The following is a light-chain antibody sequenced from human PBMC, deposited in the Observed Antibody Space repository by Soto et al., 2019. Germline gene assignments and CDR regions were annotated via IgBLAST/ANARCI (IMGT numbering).Light chain of an antibody. V-gene: IGKV1-5*01. Sequence: DIQMTQSPSTLSASVGDRVTITCRASQSINRRLAWYQQKPGKAPNLLIYDASTLESGVPARFSGGDSGTEFTLTISSLQPDDFTAFYCQQYNSYLWTFGQGTKVEIK. CDR2: DAS. CDR3: QQYNSYLWT. J-gene: IGKJ1*01. CDR1: QSINRR.